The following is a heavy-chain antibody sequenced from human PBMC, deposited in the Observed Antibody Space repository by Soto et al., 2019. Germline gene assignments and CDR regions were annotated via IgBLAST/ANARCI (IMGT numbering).Heavy chain of an antibody. CDR1: GFTFSSYG. V-gene: IGHV3-33*01. J-gene: IGHJ6*02. CDR2: IWYDGSNK. Sequence: QVQLVESGGGVVQPGRSLRLSCAASGFTFSSYGMHWVRQAPGKGLECVAVIWYDGSNKYYADSVKGRFTISRDNSKNTLYLQMNSLRAEDTAVYYCARGEKSWAVAGIDYYYGMDVWGQGTTVTVSS. D-gene: IGHD6-19*01. CDR3: ARGEKSWAVAGIDYYYGMDV.